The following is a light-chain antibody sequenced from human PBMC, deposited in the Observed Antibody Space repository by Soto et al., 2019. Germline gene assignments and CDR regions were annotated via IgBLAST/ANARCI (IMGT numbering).Light chain of an antibody. CDR1: SSNIGAGFD. CDR3: QSYDSSLSGSVV. V-gene: IGLV1-40*01. J-gene: IGLJ2*01. CDR2: DNT. Sequence: QPVLTQPPSVSGAPGQRVTISCTGTSSNIGAGFDVHWYQKLPGTAPKLLIFDNTNRPSGVPDRFSASRSGTSASLAITGLQAGGEADYFCQSYDSSLSGSVVFGGGTKVTVL.